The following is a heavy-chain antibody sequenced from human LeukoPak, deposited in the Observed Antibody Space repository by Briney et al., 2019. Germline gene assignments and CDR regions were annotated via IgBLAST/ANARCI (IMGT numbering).Heavy chain of an antibody. V-gene: IGHV3-21*01. D-gene: IGHD3-16*01. J-gene: IGHJ4*02. CDR3: ARGGGAADY. Sequence: GGSLRLTCAASGFTFSSYCMNWVRQAPGKGLEWVSSISCSSRYIYYADSVKGRFTISRDNAKNSLYLQMNRLRAEDTAVYYCARGGGAADYWGRGTLVTVSS. CDR1: GFTFSSYC. CDR2: ISCSSRYI.